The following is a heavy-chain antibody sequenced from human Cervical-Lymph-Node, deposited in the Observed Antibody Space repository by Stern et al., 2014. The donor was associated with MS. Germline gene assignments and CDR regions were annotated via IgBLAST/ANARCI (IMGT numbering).Heavy chain of an antibody. J-gene: IGHJ6*02. CDR2: ISYDGRNE. V-gene: IGHV3-30*04. D-gene: IGHD4-17*01. CDR1: GFTFSNHA. Sequence: QVQLVQSGGGVVQPGRSLRLSCVVSGFTFSNHAMHWVRQAPGKGLEWVTVISYDGRNEYYPASVQGRFTVSRDHSKNTLYLQMNSLRPDDMAVYSCARATGTTSVTTPYYGLDVWGQGTTVTVSS. CDR3: ARATGTTSVTTPYYGLDV.